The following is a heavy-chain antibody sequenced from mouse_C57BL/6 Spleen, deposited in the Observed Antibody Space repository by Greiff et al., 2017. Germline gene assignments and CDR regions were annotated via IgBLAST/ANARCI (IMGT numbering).Heavy chain of an antibody. Sequence: VQLKESGPELVKPGASVKISCKASGYSFTGYYMNWVKQSPEKSLEWIGEINPSTGGTTYNQKFKAKATLTVDKSSSTAYMQLKSLTSEDSAVYYCARGFDGGYAMDYWGQGTSVTVSS. J-gene: IGHJ4*01. D-gene: IGHD1-1*02. CDR3: ARGFDGGYAMDY. CDR1: GYSFTGYY. CDR2: INPSTGGT. V-gene: IGHV1-42*01.